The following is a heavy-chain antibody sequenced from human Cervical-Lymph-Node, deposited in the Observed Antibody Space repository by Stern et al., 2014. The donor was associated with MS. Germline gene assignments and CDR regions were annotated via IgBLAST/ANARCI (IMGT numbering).Heavy chain of an antibody. CDR2: INTNTGNP. J-gene: IGHJ4*02. Sequence: QVQLVQSGSEVKKPGASVKVSCKASGYTFSHRAINWVRQAPGQGLEWMGWINTNTGNPTYAPGFTGRFVFSLDTSVSTAYLQITSLNVDDTAVYYCARDEDSAYYADYWGQGTLVTVSS. V-gene: IGHV7-4-1*02. CDR1: GYTFSHRA. D-gene: IGHD3-22*01. CDR3: ARDEDSAYYADY.